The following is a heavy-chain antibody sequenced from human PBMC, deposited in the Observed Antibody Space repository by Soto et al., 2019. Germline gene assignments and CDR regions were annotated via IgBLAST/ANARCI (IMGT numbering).Heavy chain of an antibody. CDR1: GYTFTSYD. D-gene: IGHD3-3*01. CDR2: MNPNSGNT. Sequence: ASVKVSCKASGYTFTSYDINWVRQATGQGLEWMGWMNPNSGNTGYAQKFQGRVTMTRNTSISTAYMELSSLRSEDTAVYYCARGGNYDFWSGYYPYYYYGMDVWGQGTTVTVSS. CDR3: ARGGNYDFWSGYYPYYYYGMDV. J-gene: IGHJ6*02. V-gene: IGHV1-8*01.